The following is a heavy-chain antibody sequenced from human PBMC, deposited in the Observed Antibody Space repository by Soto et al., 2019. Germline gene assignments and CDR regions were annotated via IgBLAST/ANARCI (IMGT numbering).Heavy chain of an antibody. CDR2: IYPGDSDT. CDR3: ARHRQLRFLEWLHQGPFGP. CDR1: GYSFTSYW. V-gene: IGHV5-51*01. J-gene: IGHJ5*02. Sequence: PGESLKISCKGSGYSFTSYWIGWVRQMPGKGLEWMGIIYPGDSDTRYSPSFQGQVTISADKSISTAYLQWSSLKASDTAMYYCARHRQLRFLEWLHQGPFGPWCQGALVNVSS. D-gene: IGHD3-3*01.